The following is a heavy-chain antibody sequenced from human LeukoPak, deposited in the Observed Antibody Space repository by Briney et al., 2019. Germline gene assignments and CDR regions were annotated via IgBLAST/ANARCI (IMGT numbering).Heavy chain of an antibody. D-gene: IGHD3-16*01. CDR1: GFTFSTYN. Sequence: GGSLRLSCATSGFTFSTYNMNWVRQAPGRGLEWVSSISSSGAIYYADSVKGRFTISRDNAKNSLYLQMNSLGADDTAVYYCARETFWGGNTALYFWGQGTLVNISS. V-gene: IGHV3-69-1*01. J-gene: IGHJ4*01. CDR3: ARETFWGGNTALYF. CDR2: ISSSGAI.